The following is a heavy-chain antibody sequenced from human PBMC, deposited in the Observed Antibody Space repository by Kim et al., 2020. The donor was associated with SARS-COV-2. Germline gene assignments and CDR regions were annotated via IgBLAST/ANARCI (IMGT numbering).Heavy chain of an antibody. Sequence: GGSLRLSCAASGFTFSNAWMSWVRQAPGKGLEWVGRIKSKTDGGTTDYAAPVKGRFTISRDDSKNTLYLQMNSLKTEDTAVYYCTTDASGWSPMDVWGQGTTVTVSS. CDR1: GFTFSNAW. D-gene: IGHD2-15*01. J-gene: IGHJ6*02. CDR2: IKSKTDGGTT. CDR3: TTDASGWSPMDV. V-gene: IGHV3-15*01.